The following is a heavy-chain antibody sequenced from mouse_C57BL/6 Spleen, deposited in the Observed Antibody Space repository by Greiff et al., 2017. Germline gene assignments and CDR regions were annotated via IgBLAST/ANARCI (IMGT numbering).Heavy chain of an antibody. CDR1: GYTFTDYY. D-gene: IGHD1-1*01. V-gene: IGHV1-26*01. CDR3: ARFYYYGSSYYFDY. Sequence: LVEPGASVKISCKASGYTFTDYYMNWVKQSHGKSLEWIGDINPNNGGTSYNQKFKGKATLTVDKSSSTAYMELRSLTSEDSAVYYCARFYYYGSSYYFDYWGQGTTLTVSS. J-gene: IGHJ2*01. CDR2: INPNNGGT.